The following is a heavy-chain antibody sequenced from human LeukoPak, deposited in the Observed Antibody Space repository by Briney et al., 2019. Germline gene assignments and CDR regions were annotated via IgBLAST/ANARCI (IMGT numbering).Heavy chain of an antibody. CDR3: ASGESYSYGPRHFDY. CDR2: IYYSGST. CDR1: GGSISSGGYY. D-gene: IGHD5-18*01. V-gene: IGHV4-31*03. J-gene: IGHJ4*02. Sequence: PSETLSLTCTVSGGSISSGGYYWSWIRQHPGKGLEWIGYIYYSGSTYYNPSHKSRVTISVDTSKNQFSLKLSSVTAADTAVYYCASGESYSYGPRHFDYWGQGTLVTVSS.